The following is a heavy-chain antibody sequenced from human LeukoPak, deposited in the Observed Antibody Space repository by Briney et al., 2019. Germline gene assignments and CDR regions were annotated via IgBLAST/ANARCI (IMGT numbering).Heavy chain of an antibody. J-gene: IGHJ4*02. CDR3: ARDHFVFWRGYSATYFDY. D-gene: IGHD3-3*01. Sequence: GASVKVSCKASGYTFTGYYMHWVRQAPGQGLEWMGWINPNSGGTNYAQKFQGRVTMTRDPSISTAYMELSRLSSDDTAVYYCARDHFVFWRGYSATYFDYWGQGTLVTVSS. CDR1: GYTFTGYY. V-gene: IGHV1-2*02. CDR2: INPNSGGT.